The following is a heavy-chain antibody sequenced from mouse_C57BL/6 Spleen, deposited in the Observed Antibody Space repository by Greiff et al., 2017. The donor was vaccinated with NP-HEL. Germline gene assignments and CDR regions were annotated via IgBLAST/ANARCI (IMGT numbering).Heavy chain of an antibody. Sequence: DVQLQESGPGLVKPSQSLSLTCSVTGYSIASGYYWNWIRQFPGNTLEWMGYISYDGSNNFKPSLQNRISITRDTSKNHVFLKLNSVTTEDTAKYYCARWLLPTCYFDYWGQGATLTVSS. CDR1: GYSIASGYY. J-gene: IGHJ2*01. CDR2: ISYDGSN. CDR3: ARWLLPTCYFDY. V-gene: IGHV3-6*01. D-gene: IGHD2-3*01.